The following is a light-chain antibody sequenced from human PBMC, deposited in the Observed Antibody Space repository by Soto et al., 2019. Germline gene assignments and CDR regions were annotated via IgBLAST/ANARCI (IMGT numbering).Light chain of an antibody. CDR3: YQYDSSPWT. CDR1: QSVSSY. J-gene: IGKJ1*01. Sequence: EIVMTQSPATLSVSPGERATLSCGASQSVSSYLAWYQQKPGQAPRLLIYDASNRATGIPDRFSGSGSGTDFTLTISRLEPEDFAVYFCYQYDSSPWTFGQGTKVDIK. V-gene: IGKV3D-20*01. CDR2: DAS.